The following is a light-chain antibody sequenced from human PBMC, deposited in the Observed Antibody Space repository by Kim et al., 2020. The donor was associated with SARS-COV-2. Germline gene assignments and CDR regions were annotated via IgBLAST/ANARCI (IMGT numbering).Light chain of an antibody. CDR1: QSVSSSY. Sequence: SPGERDTLACRASQSVSSSYLAWYQQKPGQAPRLLIYGASSRATGIPDRFSGSGSGTDFTLTISRLEPEDFAVYYCQQYDSSPLYSFGQGTKLEI. CDR3: QQYDSSPLYS. CDR2: GAS. J-gene: IGKJ2*03. V-gene: IGKV3-20*01.